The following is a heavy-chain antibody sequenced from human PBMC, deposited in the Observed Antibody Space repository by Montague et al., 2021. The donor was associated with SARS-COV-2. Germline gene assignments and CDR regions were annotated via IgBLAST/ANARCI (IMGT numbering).Heavy chain of an antibody. V-gene: IGHV4-38-2*01. CDR1: GYSISSGYY. D-gene: IGHD3-10*01. J-gene: IGHJ4*02. Sequence: ETLSLTCSVSGYSISSGYYWGWIRQPPGKGLEWIGNIYHSGGTYYSPSLKSRVTVSVDTSKNQFSLRLSSVTAADTAVYYCARWYYGSGSYPHWGQGTLVTVSS. CDR2: IYHSGGT. CDR3: ARWYYGSGSYPH.